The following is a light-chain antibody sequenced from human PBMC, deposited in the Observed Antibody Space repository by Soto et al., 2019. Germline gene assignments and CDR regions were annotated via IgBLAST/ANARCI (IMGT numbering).Light chain of an antibody. CDR1: SSDVGGYDY. Sequence: QSALTQPPSASGSPGQSVTISCTGTSSDVGGYDYVSGYQHHPGKAPKLMIYEVNKRPSGVPDRFSGSKSGNTASLTVSGLQAEDEADYYFSSYAGSNNLVFGGGTKLTVL. CDR2: EVN. CDR3: SSYAGSNNLV. J-gene: IGLJ3*02. V-gene: IGLV2-8*01.